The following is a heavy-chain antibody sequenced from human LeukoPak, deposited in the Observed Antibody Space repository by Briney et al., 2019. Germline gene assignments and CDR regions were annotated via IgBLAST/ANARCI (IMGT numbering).Heavy chain of an antibody. D-gene: IGHD1-1*01. CDR2: IWYDGSNK. J-gene: IGHJ4*02. Sequence: GGSLRLSCAASGFTFSSYGMHWVRQAPGKGLEWVAVIWYDGSNKYYADSVKGRFTISRDNSKNTLYLQMNSLRAEDAAVYYCAKDGGTVCHVINYSFDSWGQGTLVTVSS. CDR1: GFTFSSYG. V-gene: IGHV3-33*06. CDR3: AKDGGTVCHVINYSFDS.